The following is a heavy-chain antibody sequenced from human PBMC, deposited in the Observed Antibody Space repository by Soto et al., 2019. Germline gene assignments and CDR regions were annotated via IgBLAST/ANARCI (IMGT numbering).Heavy chain of an antibody. CDR1: GGSISRSSYF. CDR3: ARRDWNGIDP. Sequence: QLQLQESGPGLVKPSETLSLTCTVSGGSISRSSYFWGWIRLPPGKGLECIGNIYYSGSTYYNPTLQSRVTISVDTSKNQFSLKLSSVTASDTAVYYCARRDWNGIDPWGQGTLVTVSS. CDR2: IYYSGST. D-gene: IGHD1-1*01. J-gene: IGHJ5*02. V-gene: IGHV4-39*01.